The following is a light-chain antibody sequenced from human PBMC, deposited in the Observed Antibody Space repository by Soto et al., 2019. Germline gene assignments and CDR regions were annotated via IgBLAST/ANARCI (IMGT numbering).Light chain of an antibody. Sequence: QSVLTQPPSVSGAPGQRVTISCTGSSSNIGAGYDVHWYQQLPGTAPKLLMYGNGNRPSGVPDRFSGSKSGTSASLAITGLQAEDEADYYCSSDTSFSTYVCGSGTNATVL. J-gene: IGLJ1*01. CDR2: GNG. CDR3: SSDTSFSTYV. V-gene: IGLV1-40*01. CDR1: SSNIGAGYD.